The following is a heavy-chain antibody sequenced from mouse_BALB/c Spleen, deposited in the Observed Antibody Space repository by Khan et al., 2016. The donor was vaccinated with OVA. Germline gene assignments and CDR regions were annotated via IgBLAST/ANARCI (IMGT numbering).Heavy chain of an antibody. CDR3: ARGGYGSWAY. D-gene: IGHD1-1*02. Sequence: QVQLQQSGAELVRPGTSVKVSCKASGYAFTDFLIEWLQQRPGQGLEWIGLINPGSGDTNYNEKFKGKATLTANKSSSTAYMQLSSLTSDDSAVYCGARGGYGSWAYWGQGTLVIVSA. V-gene: IGHV1-54*01. CDR2: INPGSGDT. J-gene: IGHJ3*01. CDR1: GYAFTDFL.